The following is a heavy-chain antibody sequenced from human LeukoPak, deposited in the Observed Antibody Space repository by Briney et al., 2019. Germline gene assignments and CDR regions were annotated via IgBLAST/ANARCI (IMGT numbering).Heavy chain of an antibody. Sequence: ASVKVSCKASGYTFTSYYMHWVRQAPGQGLEWMGIINPSGGSTSYAQKFQGRVTMTRDMSTSTVYMELSSLRSEDTAVYYCARDSLGAAGFDPWGQGTLVTVSS. D-gene: IGHD6-13*01. V-gene: IGHV1-46*01. CDR3: ARDSLGAAGFDP. CDR2: INPSGGST. J-gene: IGHJ5*02. CDR1: GYTFTSYY.